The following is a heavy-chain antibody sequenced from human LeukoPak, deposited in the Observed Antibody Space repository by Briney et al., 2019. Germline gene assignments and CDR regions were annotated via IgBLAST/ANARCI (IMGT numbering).Heavy chain of an antibody. D-gene: IGHD3-22*01. CDR1: GYTFTGYY. CDR3: AGEDNSSGYRPFDI. CDR2: LNPNNGGT. J-gene: IGHJ3*02. V-gene: IGHV1-2*06. Sequence: ASVKVSCKASGYTFTGYYIHWVRQAPGQGLDWMGRLNPNNGGTNYAQKFQGRVTMTRDMSMSTAYMELSRLRSDDTAVYYCAGEDNSSGYRPFDIWGQGTMVTVPS.